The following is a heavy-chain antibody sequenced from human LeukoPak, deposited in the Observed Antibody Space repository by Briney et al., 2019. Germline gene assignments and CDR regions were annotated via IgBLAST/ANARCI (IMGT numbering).Heavy chain of an antibody. CDR3: ARDQWLQSDYYMDV. D-gene: IGHD5-18*01. Sequence: GGSLRPSCAASGFTVSSNYMSWARQAPGKGLEWVSVIYSCGSTYYADSVKGRFTISRDNSKNTLYLQMNNMRTEDTAVYYCARDQWLQSDYYMDVWGKGTTVTVSS. J-gene: IGHJ6*03. V-gene: IGHV3-66*03. CDR1: GFTVSSNY. CDR2: IYSCGST.